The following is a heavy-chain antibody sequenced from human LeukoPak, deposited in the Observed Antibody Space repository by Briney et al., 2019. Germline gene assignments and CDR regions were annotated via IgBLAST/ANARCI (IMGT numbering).Heavy chain of an antibody. J-gene: IGHJ3*02. CDR1: GSTFSSYG. V-gene: IGHV3-33*01. CDR2: IWYDGSNK. Sequence: PWGSLRLSCAASGSTFSSYGMHWVRQAPGKGLEWVAVIWYDGSNKYYADSVKGRFTISRDNSKNTLYLQVNSLRAEDTAVYYCARAGSGSHPKELGAFDIWGQGTMVTVSS. D-gene: IGHD1-26*01. CDR3: ARAGSGSHPKELGAFDI.